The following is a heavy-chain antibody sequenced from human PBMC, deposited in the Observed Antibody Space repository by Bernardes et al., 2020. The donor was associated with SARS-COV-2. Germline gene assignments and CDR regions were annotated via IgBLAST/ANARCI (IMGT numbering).Heavy chain of an antibody. CDR2: INSDGSST. CDR1: GFTFRSYW. J-gene: IGHJ6*04. Sequence: GGSLRLSCAVSGFTFRSYWIYWVRQVPGKGLVLVSHINSDGSSTRYADSVKGRFTISRDNAENTLYLQMNSLRAEDTAVYYCARDGLGEDSSGYYAQNYYYYGMDVWGKGTTVTVSS. D-gene: IGHD3-22*01. V-gene: IGHV3-74*01. CDR3: ARDGLGEDSSGYYAQNYYYYGMDV.